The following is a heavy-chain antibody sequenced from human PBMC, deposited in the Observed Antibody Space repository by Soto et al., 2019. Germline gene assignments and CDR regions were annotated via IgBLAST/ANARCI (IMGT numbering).Heavy chain of an antibody. CDR2: ISWNSGGI. Sequence: ETGGGLVQPGRSLRLSCAASGFTFDEYAMHWVRQAPGKGLEWVSGISWNSGGIGYADSVKGRFAISRDNAKNSLYLQMNSLRAEDTALYYCAKERAVAGTGDFDYWGQGTLVTVSA. CDR3: AKERAVAGTGDFDY. J-gene: IGHJ4*02. V-gene: IGHV3-9*01. D-gene: IGHD6-19*01. CDR1: GFTFDEYA.